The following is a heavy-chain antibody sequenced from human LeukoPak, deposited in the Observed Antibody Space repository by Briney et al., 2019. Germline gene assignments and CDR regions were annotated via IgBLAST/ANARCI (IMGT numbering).Heavy chain of an antibody. D-gene: IGHD3-10*01. CDR3: ARESYYYGSGDDY. J-gene: IGHJ4*02. CDR2: VNPNSGGT. CDR1: GYTFTGYY. V-gene: IGHV1-2*02. Sequence: ASVKVSCKASGYTFTGYYMHWVRQAPGQGLEWMGWVNPNSGGTNYAQKFQGRVTMTRDTSISTAYMELSRLRSDDTAVYYCARESYYYGSGDDYWGQGTLVTSPQ.